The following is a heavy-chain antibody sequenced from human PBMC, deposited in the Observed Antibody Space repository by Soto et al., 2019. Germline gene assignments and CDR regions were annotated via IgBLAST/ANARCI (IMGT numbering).Heavy chain of an antibody. D-gene: IGHD3-10*01. CDR1: GYSFPSHN. CDR2: INAYNGNT. CDR3: ARERIRFGELSTVWFDP. J-gene: IGHJ5*02. V-gene: IGHV1-3*01. Sequence: GASVKVSCKASGYSFPSHNIQWVRQAPGQSLEWMGWINAYNGNTKYSQRFQGRVTMTRDTSTNTAYMELRSLRSDDTAVYYCARERIRFGELSTVWFDPWGQGTQVTVSS.